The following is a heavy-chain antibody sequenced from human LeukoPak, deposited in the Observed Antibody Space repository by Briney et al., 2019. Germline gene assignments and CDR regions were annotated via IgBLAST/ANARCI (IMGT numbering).Heavy chain of an antibody. CDR1: GFTFDDYA. CDR2: ISWNSGSI. J-gene: IGHJ5*02. V-gene: IGHV3-9*01. D-gene: IGHD6-19*01. Sequence: PGGSLRLSCAASGFTFDDYAMHWVRQAPGKGLEWVSGISWNSGSIGYADSVKGRFTISRDNAKNSLYLQMNRLRAEDTALYYCAKDQTSGWFNWFDPWGQGTLVTVSS. CDR3: AKDQTSGWFNWFDP.